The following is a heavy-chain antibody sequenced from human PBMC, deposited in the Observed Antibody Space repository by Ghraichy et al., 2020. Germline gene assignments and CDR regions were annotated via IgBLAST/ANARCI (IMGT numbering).Heavy chain of an antibody. V-gene: IGHV4-34*01. CDR1: GGSFSGYY. J-gene: IGHJ1*01. CDR3: ARDSGSGSYYRIEYFQH. Sequence: ESLNISCAVYGGSFSGYYWSWIRQPPGKGLEWIGEINHSGSTNYNPSLKSRVTISVDTSKNQFSLKLSSVTAADTAVYYCARDSGSGSYYRIEYFQHWGQGTLVTVSS. CDR2: INHSGST. D-gene: IGHD3-10*01.